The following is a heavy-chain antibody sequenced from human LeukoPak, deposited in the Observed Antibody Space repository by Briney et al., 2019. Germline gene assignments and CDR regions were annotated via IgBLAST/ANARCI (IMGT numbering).Heavy chain of an antibody. CDR2: ISGSSRST. Sequence: GGSLRLSCAASGFSFSTYAMNWVRQAPGKGLEWVSAISGSSRSTYYADSVKGRFTISRDNSKNTLYLQMNSLRAEDTAVYYCAKSGGSSWYYYYYYMDVWGKGTTVTISS. V-gene: IGHV3-23*01. CDR3: AKSGGSSWYYYYYYMDV. J-gene: IGHJ6*03. CDR1: GFSFSTYA. D-gene: IGHD6-13*01.